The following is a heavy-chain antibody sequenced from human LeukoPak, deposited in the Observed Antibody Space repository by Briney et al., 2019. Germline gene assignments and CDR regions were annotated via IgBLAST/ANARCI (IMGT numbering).Heavy chain of an antibody. CDR1: GFTFSSYE. CDR2: ISSSGSTI. Sequence: GGSLRLSCAASGFTFSSYEMNWVRQAPGKGLEWVSYISSSGSTIYYADSVKGRFTISRDNAKNSLYLQMNSLRAEDTAVYYCARVIFTAAVAGTVHWFDPWGQGTLVTVSS. CDR3: ARVIFTAAVAGTVHWFDP. D-gene: IGHD6-19*01. V-gene: IGHV3-48*03. J-gene: IGHJ5*02.